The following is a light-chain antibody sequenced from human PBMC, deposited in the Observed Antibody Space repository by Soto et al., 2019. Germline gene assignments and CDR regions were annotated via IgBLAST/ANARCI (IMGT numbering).Light chain of an antibody. J-gene: IGKJ1*01. CDR1: QGISNY. CDR2: AAS. CDR3: QKYNSASWT. Sequence: DIQMTQSPSSLSASVGDRVTITCRASQGISNYLAWYQQKPGKVPKLLIYAASTLQSGVPSRFSGSGSGTDFTVTIISLQPEDVATYDCQKYNSASWTFGEGTKVEIK. V-gene: IGKV1-27*01.